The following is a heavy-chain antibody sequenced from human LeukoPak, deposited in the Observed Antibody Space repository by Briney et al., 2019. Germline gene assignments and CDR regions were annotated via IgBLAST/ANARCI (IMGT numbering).Heavy chain of an antibody. CDR3: ARDTDLWFGELSHFDY. D-gene: IGHD3-10*01. CDR1: GFTFSSYG. V-gene: IGHV3-21*01. J-gene: IGHJ4*02. Sequence: GGSLRLSCAASGFTFSSYGMHWVRQAPGKGLEWVSSISGSSSYIYYADSVKGRFTISRHNAKNSLYLQMNSLRAEDTAVYYCARDTDLWFGELSHFDYWGQGTLVTVSS. CDR2: ISGSSSYI.